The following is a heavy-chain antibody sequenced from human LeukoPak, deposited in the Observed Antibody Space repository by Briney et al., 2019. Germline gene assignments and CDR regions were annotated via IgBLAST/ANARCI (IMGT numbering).Heavy chain of an antibody. D-gene: IGHD2-21*02. CDR3: ARGWIDPLAYCGGDCYPGYFDL. CDR1: GYTFTGYY. V-gene: IGHV1-69*05. Sequence: SVKVSCKASGYTFTGYYMHWVRQAPGQGLEWMGGIIPIFGTANYAQKFQGRVTITTDESTSTAYMELSSLRSEDTAVYYCARGWIDPLAYCGGDCYPGYFDLWGRGTLVTVSS. CDR2: IIPIFGTA. J-gene: IGHJ2*01.